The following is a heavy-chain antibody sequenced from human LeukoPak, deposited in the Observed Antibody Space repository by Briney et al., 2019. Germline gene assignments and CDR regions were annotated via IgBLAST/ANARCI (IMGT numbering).Heavy chain of an antibody. Sequence: ASVKVSCTASGGTFSSYAISWVRQAPGQGLEWMGGIIPIFGTANYAQKFQGRVTITADKSTSTAYMELSSLRSEDTAVYYCARGSTAETAMVLDYWGQGTLVTVSS. CDR3: ARGSTAETAMVLDY. D-gene: IGHD5-18*01. CDR2: IIPIFGTA. V-gene: IGHV1-69*06. CDR1: GGTFSSYA. J-gene: IGHJ4*02.